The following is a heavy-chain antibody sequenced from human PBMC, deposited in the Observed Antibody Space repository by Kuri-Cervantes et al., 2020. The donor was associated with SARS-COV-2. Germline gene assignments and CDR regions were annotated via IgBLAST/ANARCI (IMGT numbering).Heavy chain of an antibody. CDR2: ISAYNGNT. CDR1: GYTFTSYG. V-gene: IGHV1-18*01. J-gene: IGHJ6*03. D-gene: IGHD2-8*01. CDR3: ARDYCTNGVCYPPAGVHMDV. Sequence: ASVKVSCKASGYTFTSYGISWVRQAPGQGLEWMGWISAYNGNTNYAQKFQGRVTMTRDTSISTAYMELSRLRSDDTAVYYCARDYCTNGVCYPPAGVHMDVWGKGTTVTVSS.